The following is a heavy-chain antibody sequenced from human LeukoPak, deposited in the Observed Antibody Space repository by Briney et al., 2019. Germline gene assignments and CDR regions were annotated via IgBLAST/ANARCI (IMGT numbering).Heavy chain of an antibody. J-gene: IGHJ3*02. D-gene: IGHD3-16*01. CDR1: GFTFSSYS. Sequence: GGSLRLSCAASGFTFSSYSMNWVRQAPGKGLEWVSSISSSSSYIYYADSVKGRFTISRDNAKNSLYLPMNSLRAEDTAVYYCARDGDYVWGSYEAFDIWGQGTMVTVSS. CDR2: ISSSSSYI. CDR3: ARDGDYVWGSYEAFDI. V-gene: IGHV3-21*01.